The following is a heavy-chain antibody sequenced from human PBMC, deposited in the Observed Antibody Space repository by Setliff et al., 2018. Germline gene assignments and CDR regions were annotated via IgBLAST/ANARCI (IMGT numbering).Heavy chain of an antibody. CDR3: AKGRGEMDS. CDR2: IYHSGST. J-gene: IGHJ4*02. V-gene: IGHV4-38-2*01. CDR1: GYSISSGYY. D-gene: IGHD3-10*01. Sequence: KSSETLSLTCAVSGYSISSGYYWGWIRQPPGKGLEWIGSIYHSGSTYYNPSLKSRVTISVDTSKNQFSLNVRSVTAADTAIYYCAKGRGEMDSWGQGILVTVSS.